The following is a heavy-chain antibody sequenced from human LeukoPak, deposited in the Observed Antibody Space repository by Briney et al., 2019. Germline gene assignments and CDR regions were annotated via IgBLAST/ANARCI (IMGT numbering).Heavy chain of an antibody. CDR1: GGSFSGYY. CDR2: INHSGST. D-gene: IGHD2-15*01. CDR3: ARARHLGYCSGGSCYEFDY. Sequence: SETLSLTCAVYGGSFSGYYWGWIRQPPGKGLEWIGEINHSGSTNYNPSLKSRVTISVDTSKNQFSLKLSSVTAADTAVYYCARARHLGYCSGGSCYEFDYWGQGTLVTVSS. J-gene: IGHJ4*02. V-gene: IGHV4-34*01.